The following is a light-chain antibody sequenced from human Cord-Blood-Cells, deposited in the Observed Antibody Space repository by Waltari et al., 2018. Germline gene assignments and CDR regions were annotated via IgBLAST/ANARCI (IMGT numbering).Light chain of an antibody. CDR2: GSP. CDR1: QSFSSSY. Sequence: EIVLTQSPGTLSLSPGERATLSCTARQSFSSSYLAWYQQKPGQAPGRVIYGSPIKATSILDSISGSGSRTDLTLTNRILRPEDFAVYYGQQYGSSLSFGPGTKVDIE. V-gene: IGKV3-20*01. CDR3: QQYGSSLS. J-gene: IGKJ3*01.